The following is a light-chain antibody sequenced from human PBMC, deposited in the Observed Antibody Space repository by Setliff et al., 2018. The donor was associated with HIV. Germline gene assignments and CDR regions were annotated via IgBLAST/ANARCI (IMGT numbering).Light chain of an antibody. CDR1: RSDVGKYNL. J-gene: IGLJ1*01. CDR3: CSFARGSSYV. V-gene: IGLV2-23*01. CDR2: EDS. Sequence: QSALTQPASVSGSPGQSITISCIGSRSDVGKYNLVSWYQQHPGKAPKLIIYEDSERPSGVSNRFSGPKSGNTASLTIYGLQAEDEADYYCCSFARGSSYVFGTGTKV.